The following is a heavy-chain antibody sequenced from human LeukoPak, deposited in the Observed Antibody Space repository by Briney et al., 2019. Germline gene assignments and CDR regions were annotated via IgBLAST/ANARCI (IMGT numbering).Heavy chain of an antibody. J-gene: IGHJ4*02. Sequence: PGGSLRLSCGASGFNFTAFWMSWVRQTPEKGLEFVANINRDSSVKNYVASVKGRFTISRDNATQSLVLELNSLRAAHTAVFYCARDPGSSAFDLWGQGSLVTVST. CDR2: INRDSSVK. V-gene: IGHV3-7*01. CDR3: ARDPGSSAFDL. D-gene: IGHD1-14*01. CDR1: GFNFTAFW.